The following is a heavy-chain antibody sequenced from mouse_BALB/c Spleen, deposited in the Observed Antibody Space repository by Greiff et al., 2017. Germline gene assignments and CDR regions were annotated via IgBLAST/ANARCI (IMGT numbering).Heavy chain of an antibody. D-gene: IGHD4-1*01. J-gene: IGHJ4*01. CDR1: GFTFTDYY. CDR3: ARDMGDAMDY. Sequence: EVQVVESGGGLVQPGGSLRLSCATSGFTFTDYYMSWVRQPPGKALEWLGFIRNKANGYTTEYSASVKGRFTISRDNSQSILYLQMNTLRAEDSATYYCARDMGDAMDYWGQGTSVTVSS. CDR2: IRNKANGYTT. V-gene: IGHV7-3*02.